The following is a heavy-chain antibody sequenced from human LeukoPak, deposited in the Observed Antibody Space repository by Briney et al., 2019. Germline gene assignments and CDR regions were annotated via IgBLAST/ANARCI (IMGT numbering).Heavy chain of an antibody. V-gene: IGHV3-73*01. CDR1: GSTFSGSA. CDR2: IGSGAKSYAT. J-gene: IGHJ6*03. D-gene: IGHD5-18*01. CDR3: TREKEAYNFGLAYYYYYMDV. Sequence: GGSLRLSCAASGSTFSGSAMHWVRQAPGKGLEWVGQIGSGAKSYATAYAASVKGSLTISRDHSKNTAYLQMNSLQTEDTAVYYCTREKEAYNFGLAYYYYYMDVWGKGTTVTVSS.